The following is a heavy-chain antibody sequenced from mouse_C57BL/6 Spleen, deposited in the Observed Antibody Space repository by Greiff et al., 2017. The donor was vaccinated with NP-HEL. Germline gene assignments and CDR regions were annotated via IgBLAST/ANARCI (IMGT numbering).Heavy chain of an antibody. Sequence: VQLQQSGPELVKPGASVKISCKASGYAFSSSWMNWVKQRPGKGLEWIGRIYPGDGDTNYNGKFKGKATLTADKSSSTAYMQLSSLTSEDSAVYFCARVAGDWYFDVWGTGTTVTVSS. D-gene: IGHD3-3*01. CDR3: ARVAGDWYFDV. J-gene: IGHJ1*03. CDR2: IYPGDGDT. V-gene: IGHV1-82*01. CDR1: GYAFSSSW.